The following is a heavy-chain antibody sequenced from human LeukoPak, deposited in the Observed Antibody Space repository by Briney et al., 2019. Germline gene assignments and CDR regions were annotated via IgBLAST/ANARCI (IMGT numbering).Heavy chain of an antibody. CDR2: IYYSGNI. D-gene: IGHD1-26*01. CDR3: ARDLNGELSGR. CDR1: GDSISSSNYY. J-gene: IGHJ4*02. V-gene: IGHV4-39*07. Sequence: SETLSLTCSVSGDSISSSNYYWGWLRQPPGKGLEWIGSIYYSGNIYKNPSLKSRVTISVDTSKNQFSLKLSSVTAADTAVYYCARDLNGELSGRWGQGTLVTVSS.